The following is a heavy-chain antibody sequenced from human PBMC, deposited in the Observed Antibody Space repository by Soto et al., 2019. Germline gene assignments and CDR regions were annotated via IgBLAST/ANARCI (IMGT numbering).Heavy chain of an antibody. D-gene: IGHD6-19*01. V-gene: IGHV3-21*01. J-gene: IGHJ2*01. Sequence: VQLVESGGGLAKPGGSLRLSCAACGFTFSSYSMNWVRQAPGKGLEWVSSISSSSSYIYYADSVKGRFTISSDNAKNFVSLQTNSLRAEDTAVYYCGIEQVAGTRYFDLWGRATLVTVSS. CDR3: GIEQVAGTRYFDL. CDR2: ISSSSSYI. CDR1: GFTFSSYS.